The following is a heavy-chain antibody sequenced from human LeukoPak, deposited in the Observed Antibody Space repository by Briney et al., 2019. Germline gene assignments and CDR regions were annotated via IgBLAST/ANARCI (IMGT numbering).Heavy chain of an antibody. D-gene: IGHD3-22*01. CDR2: INHSGST. J-gene: IGHJ4*02. CDR3: ATAYYDSSGYYDY. V-gene: IGHV4-38-2*02. Sequence: PSETLSLTCSVSGYSIRSGYHWAWIRQPPGKGLEWIGEINHSGSTNYNPSLKSRVTISVDTSKNQFSLKLSSVTAADTAVYYCATAYYDSSGYYDYWGQGTLVTVSS. CDR1: GYSIRSGYH.